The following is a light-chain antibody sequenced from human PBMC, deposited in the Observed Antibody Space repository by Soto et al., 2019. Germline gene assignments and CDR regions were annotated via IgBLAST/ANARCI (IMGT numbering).Light chain of an antibody. CDR3: QQYRT. CDR1: QSVRSSY. J-gene: IGKJ5*01. V-gene: IGKV3-20*01. CDR2: AAS. Sequence: ESVLTQSPGTLSLSPGERATLSCRASQSVRSSYLAWYQQKPGQAPRLLIYAASTRATGIPDRFRGSGSGTDFNLTISRLEPEDFALYYCQQYRTFGQGTRLEIK.